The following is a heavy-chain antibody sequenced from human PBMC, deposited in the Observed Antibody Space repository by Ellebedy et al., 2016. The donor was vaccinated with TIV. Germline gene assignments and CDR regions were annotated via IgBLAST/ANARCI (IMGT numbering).Heavy chain of an antibody. CDR2: ISWNSGSI. J-gene: IGHJ4*02. CDR3: AKDKRMITFGGVIDY. D-gene: IGHD3-16*01. CDR1: GFTFDDYA. V-gene: IGHV3-9*01. Sequence: GGSLRLSCAAPGFTFDDYAMHWVRQAPGKGLEWVSGISWNSGSIGYADSVKGRFTISRDNAKNSLYLQMNSLRAEDTALYYCAKDKRMITFGGVIDYWGQGTLVTVSS.